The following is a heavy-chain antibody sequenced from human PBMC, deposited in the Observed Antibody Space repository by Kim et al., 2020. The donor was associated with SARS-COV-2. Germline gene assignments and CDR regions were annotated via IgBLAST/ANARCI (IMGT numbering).Heavy chain of an antibody. J-gene: IGHJ6*02. CDR3: ARDAYYYYGMDV. CDR2: I. V-gene: IGHV3-48*01. Sequence: ISYADAVKGRFTISRDNAKNSLYLQMNSLRAEDTAVYYCARDAYYYYGMDVWGQGTTVTVSS.